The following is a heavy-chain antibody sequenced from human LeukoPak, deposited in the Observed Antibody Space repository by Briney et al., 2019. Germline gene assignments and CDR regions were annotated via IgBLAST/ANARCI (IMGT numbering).Heavy chain of an antibody. CDR1: GFTVSSKH. CDR2: ISGSGGST. D-gene: IGHD3-10*01. Sequence: PGGSLRLSCAASGFTVSSKHMTWVRQAPGKGLEWVSAISGSGGSTYYADSVKGRFTISRDNSKNTLYLQMNSLRAEDTAVYYCAKTHGSGSYYYFDYWGQGTLVTVSS. J-gene: IGHJ4*02. V-gene: IGHV3-23*01. CDR3: AKTHGSGSYYYFDY.